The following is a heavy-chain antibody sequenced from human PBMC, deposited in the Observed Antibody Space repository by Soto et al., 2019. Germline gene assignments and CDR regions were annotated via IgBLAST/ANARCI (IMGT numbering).Heavy chain of an antibody. D-gene: IGHD3-3*01. CDR2: ISYDGSNK. CDR1: GFTFSSYG. J-gene: IGHJ4*02. Sequence: PGGSLRLSCAASGFTFSSYGMHWVRQAPGKGLEWVAVISYDGSNKYYADSVKGRFTISRDNSKNTLYLQMNSLRAEDTAVYYCAKDRGPYDFWSGFDYWGQGTLVTVSS. CDR3: AKDRGPYDFWSGFDY. V-gene: IGHV3-30*18.